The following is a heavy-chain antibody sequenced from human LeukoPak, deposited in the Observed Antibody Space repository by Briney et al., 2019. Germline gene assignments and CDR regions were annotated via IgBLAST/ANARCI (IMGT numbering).Heavy chain of an antibody. J-gene: IGHJ3*02. V-gene: IGHV3-11*01. CDR2: ITSSGSTI. Sequence: EPGGSLRLSCAASGFTFSDYYMSWIRQAPGRGLEWVSYITSSGSTIYYADSVKGRFTISRDNARNSLYLQMNSLRAEDTAVYYCTRSPTGTLGAFDIWGQGTMVTVSS. CDR3: TRSPTGTLGAFDI. D-gene: IGHD1-1*01. CDR1: GFTFSDYY.